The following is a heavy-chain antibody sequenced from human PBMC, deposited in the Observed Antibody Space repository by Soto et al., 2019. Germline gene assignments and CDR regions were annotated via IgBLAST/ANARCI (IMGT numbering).Heavy chain of an antibody. J-gene: IGHJ4*02. CDR3: VQTTGWPGFDF. CDR2: IYGVGTT. Sequence: EVQLVESGGGLIQPGGSLRLSCAASGFAVSSKYMTWVRQAPGKGLEWVSVIYGVGTTYYADSVKGRFTISRDTSKNTMYLQMNSLRAEDTAVYYCVQTTGWPGFDFWGQRTLVPVSS. CDR1: GFAVSSKY. V-gene: IGHV3-53*01. D-gene: IGHD6-19*01.